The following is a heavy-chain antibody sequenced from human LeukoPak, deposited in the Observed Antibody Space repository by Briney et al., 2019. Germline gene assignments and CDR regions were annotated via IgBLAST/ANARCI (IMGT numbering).Heavy chain of an antibody. V-gene: IGHV4-39*01. CDR2: IYYSGST. Sequence: SETLSLTCTVSGGSISSYYWGWIRQPPGKGLEWIGSIYYSGSTYYNPSLESRVTISVDTSKNQFSLKLSSVTAADTAVYYCARHESGSGWYTGGAFDIWGQGTMVTVSS. J-gene: IGHJ3*02. CDR1: GGSISSYY. D-gene: IGHD6-19*01. CDR3: ARHESGSGWYTGGAFDI.